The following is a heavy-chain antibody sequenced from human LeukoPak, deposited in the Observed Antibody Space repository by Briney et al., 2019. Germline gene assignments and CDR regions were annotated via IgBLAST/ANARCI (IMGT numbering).Heavy chain of an antibody. Sequence: VGSVKVSCKASGYTFTSYDINWVRQATGERVEWVGWMNPNSGNTGYAQKFQGRVTMTRNTSISTAYMELSSLRSEDTAVYYCARGRLRFAFLAYWGQGTLVTVSS. CDR2: MNPNSGNT. CDR3: ARGRLRFAFLAY. D-gene: IGHD3-16*01. V-gene: IGHV1-8*01. CDR1: GYTFTSYD. J-gene: IGHJ4*02.